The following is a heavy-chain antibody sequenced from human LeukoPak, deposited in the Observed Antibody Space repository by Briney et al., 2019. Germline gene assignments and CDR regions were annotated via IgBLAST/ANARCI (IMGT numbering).Heavy chain of an antibody. CDR2: INHSGST. D-gene: IGHD3-3*01. CDR3: ANGDFPFDP. CDR1: GGSFSGYY. J-gene: IGHJ5*02. V-gene: IGHV4-34*01. Sequence: SETLSLTCAVYGGSFSGYYWSWIRQPPGKGLEWIGEINHSGSTNYNPSLKSRVTISVDTSKNQFSLKLSSVTAADTAVYYCANGDFPFDPWGQGTLVTVSS.